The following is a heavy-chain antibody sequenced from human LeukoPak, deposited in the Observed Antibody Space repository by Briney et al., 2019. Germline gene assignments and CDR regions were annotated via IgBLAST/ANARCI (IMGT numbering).Heavy chain of an antibody. D-gene: IGHD1-26*01. CDR3: ATRPTVGGTTPTFDH. CDR2: ISGTGGST. J-gene: IGHJ4*02. Sequence: QAGGSLRLSCAASGFTFGNYAMNWVRQAPGRGLEWVSAISGTGGSTYYADSVKGRFTISRDNAKNALHLQMNTLRAEDTAIYSCATRPTVGGTTPTFDHWGQGTPVTVSS. V-gene: IGHV3-23*01. CDR1: GFTFGNYA.